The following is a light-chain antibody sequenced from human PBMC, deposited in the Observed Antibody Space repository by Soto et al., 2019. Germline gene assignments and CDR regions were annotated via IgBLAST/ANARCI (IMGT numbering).Light chain of an antibody. J-gene: IGKJ1*01. CDR1: QSINGNF. Sequence: LTQAPGTLSLSPGERATLSCRAIQSINGNFLVWYQQKLGQAPRLLIFAASSRATGIPDRFSGSGSGTDFTLTISRLYPEDFAVHYCQQNSASRSWTFGQGTKV. V-gene: IGKV3-20*01. CDR2: AAS. CDR3: QQNSASRSWT.